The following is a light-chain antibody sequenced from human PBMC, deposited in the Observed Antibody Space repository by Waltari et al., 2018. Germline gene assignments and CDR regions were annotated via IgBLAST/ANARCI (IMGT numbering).Light chain of an antibody. Sequence: QSVLTQPPSVSGAPGQRVTISCTGSSSNIGAGYVVHGYQQLPGTAPKLLIYGNSNRPSGVPVRFSGSKSGTSASLASTGLQAEDEADYYCQSYDSSLSGVVFGGGTKLTV. CDR1: SSNIGAGYV. J-gene: IGLJ2*01. CDR3: QSYDSSLSGVV. CDR2: GNS. V-gene: IGLV1-40*01.